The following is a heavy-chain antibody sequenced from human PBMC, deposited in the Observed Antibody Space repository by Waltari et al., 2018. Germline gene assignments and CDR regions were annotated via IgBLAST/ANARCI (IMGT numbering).Heavy chain of an antibody. Sequence: QVQLVQSGAEMKKPGAAMKVSCQASGYIFTSFDINWVRQASGQGLEWMVWVNPNSGNTGYIQKFQGRVTMTRNTSISTVYMELSNLRSDDTAIYFCARGRGTTFFDYWGQGTLITVSS. CDR2: VNPNSGNT. CDR1: GYIFTSFD. CDR3: ARGRGTTFFDY. V-gene: IGHV1-8*01. J-gene: IGHJ4*02. D-gene: IGHD1-26*01.